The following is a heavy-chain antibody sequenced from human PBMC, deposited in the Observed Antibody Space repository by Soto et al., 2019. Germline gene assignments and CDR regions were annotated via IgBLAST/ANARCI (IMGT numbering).Heavy chain of an antibody. CDR3: VRPLGYCGSDSCFNWFDT. J-gene: IGHJ5*02. Sequence: ASVKVSCKTSGCSFTGFGITWVRQAPGQGLEWMGWISAYGTSTNYPHKFQGRVTMTTDTSTSTAYMELRGLQSDDTAVYYCVRPLGYCGSDSCFNWFDTWGQGALVTVS. D-gene: IGHD2-2*01. CDR2: ISAYGTST. CDR1: GCSFTGFG. V-gene: IGHV1-18*01.